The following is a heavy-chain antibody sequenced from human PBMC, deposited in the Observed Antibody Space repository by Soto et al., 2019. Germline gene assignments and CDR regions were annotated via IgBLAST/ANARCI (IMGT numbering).Heavy chain of an antibody. CDR2: IKDDGRNK. CDR1: GFTFSSYA. D-gene: IGHD5-12*01. J-gene: IGHJ6*02. V-gene: IGHV3-30*04. CDR3: ARMISIVATITSYGMDV. Sequence: GGSLRLSCAASGFTFSSYAMSWVRQAPGKGLEWVSVIKDDGRNKYYADSVKGRFTISRDNSKNTLYLQMNSLRAEDTAVYYCARMISIVATITSYGMDVWGQGTTVTVSS.